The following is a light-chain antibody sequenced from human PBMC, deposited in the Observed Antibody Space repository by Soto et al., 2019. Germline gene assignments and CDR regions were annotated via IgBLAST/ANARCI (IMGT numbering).Light chain of an antibody. CDR3: QQYGSSPRT. CDR1: QSVSSSY. V-gene: IGKV3-20*01. J-gene: IGKJ1*01. CDR2: GAS. Sequence: EIVLTQSPGTLSLSPGERATLSCRASQSVSSSYLVWYQQKPGQAPMLLIYGASSSATGIPDRFSGSGSGTDFTLTISRLEPEDVAVDYCQQYGSSPRTFGQGTKVEIK.